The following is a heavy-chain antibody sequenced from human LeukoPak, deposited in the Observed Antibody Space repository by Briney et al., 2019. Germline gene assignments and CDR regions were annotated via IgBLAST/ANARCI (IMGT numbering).Heavy chain of an antibody. D-gene: IGHD3-16*01. CDR2: ITASGDST. CDR1: GFTFSNHV. J-gene: IGHJ4*02. CDR3: ARLGGWEFFDY. Sequence: GGSLRLSCAASGFTFSNHVMIWVRQAPGKGLEWVSGITASGDSTYYADSVEGRFTMSRDNSKNTLYLQMNSLRAEDTAVYYCARLGGWEFFDYWGQGTLVTVSS. V-gene: IGHV3-23*01.